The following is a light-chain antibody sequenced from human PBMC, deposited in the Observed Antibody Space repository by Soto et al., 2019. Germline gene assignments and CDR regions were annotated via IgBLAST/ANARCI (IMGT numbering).Light chain of an antibody. J-gene: IGLJ1*01. Sequence: QSALTQPASVSGSPGQSITISCTGTSSDVGSYNLVSWYQQHPGKAPKLMIYEGSKRPSGVSNRFSGSKSGNTASLTISGLQAEDEADYYCCSYEGSSTSYVFGTGTRSPS. CDR3: CSYEGSSTSYV. CDR2: EGS. CDR1: SSDVGSYNL. V-gene: IGLV2-23*01.